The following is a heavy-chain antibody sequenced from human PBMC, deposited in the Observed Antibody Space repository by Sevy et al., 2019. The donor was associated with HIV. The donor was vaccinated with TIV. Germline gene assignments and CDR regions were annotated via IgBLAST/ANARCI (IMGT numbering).Heavy chain of an antibody. CDR2: ISWNSGSL. D-gene: IGHD6-19*01. CDR3: VKTPMTEAAPFFDF. J-gene: IGHJ4*02. V-gene: IGHV3-9*01. Sequence: GGSLRLSCVGSGFTFEDYALHWVRQAPGKGLEWVSGISWNSGSLDYADSVRGRFTIFRDNAKKTLYLQMDSLRSEDTALYHCVKTPMTEAAPFFDFLGQGTAVTVSS. CDR1: GFTFEDYA.